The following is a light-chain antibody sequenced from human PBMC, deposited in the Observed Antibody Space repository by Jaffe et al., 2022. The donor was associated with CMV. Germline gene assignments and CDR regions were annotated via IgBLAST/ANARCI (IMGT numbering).Light chain of an antibody. Sequence: DIQMTQSPSTLSASVGDTVIITCRASQDVKNWLAWYQQKPGKAPKLLIFKTSNLESGVPSRFSGSGSGTEFTLTITSLQPDDFATYYCQQYNSYSIYTFGPGTKVDMK. CDR1: QDVKNW. CDR2: KTS. V-gene: IGKV1-5*03. J-gene: IGKJ3*01. CDR3: QQYNSYSIYT.